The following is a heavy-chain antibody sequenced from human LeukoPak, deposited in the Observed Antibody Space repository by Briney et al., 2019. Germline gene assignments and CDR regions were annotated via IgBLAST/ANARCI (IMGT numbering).Heavy chain of an antibody. CDR3: AKAFLFNWNHESGGWFDT. Sequence: GGSLRLSCAASGFTFSGSAMRWVRQASGKGLEWVGRIRSKANSYATAYAASVKGRFTISRDNSKNTLYFQMDSLRAEDTAVYYCAKAFLFNWNHESGGWFDTWGQGALVTVSS. V-gene: IGHV3-73*01. CDR2: IRSKANSYAT. CDR1: GFTFSGSA. J-gene: IGHJ5*02. D-gene: IGHD1-14*01.